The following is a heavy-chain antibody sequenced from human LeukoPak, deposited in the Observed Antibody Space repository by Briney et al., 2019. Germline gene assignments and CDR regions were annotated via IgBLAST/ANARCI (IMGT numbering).Heavy chain of an antibody. D-gene: IGHD5-24*01. CDR3: ARALVRRDGYSDY. Sequence: TTGGSLRLSCAASGFNFRSYGMHWVRQAPGKGLEWVSSISSSSSYIYYADSVKGRFTISRDNAKNSLYLQMNSLRAEDTAVYYCARALVRRDGYSDYWGQGTLVTVSS. J-gene: IGHJ4*02. V-gene: IGHV3-21*01. CDR2: ISSSSSYI. CDR1: GFNFRSYG.